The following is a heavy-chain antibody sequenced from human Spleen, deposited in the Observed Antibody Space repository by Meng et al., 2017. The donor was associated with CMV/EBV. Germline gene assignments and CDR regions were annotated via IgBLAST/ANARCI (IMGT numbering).Heavy chain of an antibody. J-gene: IGHJ4*02. D-gene: IGHD3-3*01. V-gene: IGHV3-30-3*01. Sequence: QVQLVESGGGVVQPGWXXGLSCAASGVTFSSYAMHWVRQAPGKGLEWVAVISYDGSNKYYADSVKGRFTISRDNSKNTLYLQMNSLRAEDTAVYYCARGPPDYDFWSGYYNPPYFDYWGQGILVTVSS. CDR2: ISYDGSNK. CDR3: ARGPPDYDFWSGYYNPPYFDY. CDR1: GVTFSSYA.